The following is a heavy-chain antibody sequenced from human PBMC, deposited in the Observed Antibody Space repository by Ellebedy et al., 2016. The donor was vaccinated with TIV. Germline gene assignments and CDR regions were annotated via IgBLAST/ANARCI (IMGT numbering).Heavy chain of an antibody. V-gene: IGHV1-18*01. CDR2: ISAYNGNT. J-gene: IGHJ3*02. CDR3: AREDAFDI. CDR1: GYTFTTYT. Sequence: AASVKVSCKPSGYTFTTYTISWVRQAPGQGLEWMGWISAYNGNTIYAQNLQGRVTMTTDTSTSTAYMELSSLRSEDTAVYYCAREDAFDIWGQGTMVTVSS.